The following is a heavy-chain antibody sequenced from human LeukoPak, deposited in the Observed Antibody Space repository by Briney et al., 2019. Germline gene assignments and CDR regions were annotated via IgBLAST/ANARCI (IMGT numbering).Heavy chain of an antibody. V-gene: IGHV3-74*01. J-gene: IGHJ4*02. CDR3: STIRPDY. CDR2: IKSDDSNT. Sequence: GGSLRLSCAASGFIFSSYWMHWVRHVPGKGLVWVSRIKSDDSNTDYADSVKGRFTISRDNAKNTLFLQMNSLRAEDTAVYYCSTIRPDYWGQGTLVTVSS. CDR1: GFIFSSYW. D-gene: IGHD3-3*01.